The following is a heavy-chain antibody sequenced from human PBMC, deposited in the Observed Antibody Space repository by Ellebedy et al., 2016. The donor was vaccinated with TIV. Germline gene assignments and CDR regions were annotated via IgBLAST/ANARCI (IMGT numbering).Heavy chain of an antibody. CDR3: ARGGRQESQEGPTTSYFDY. Sequence: GGSLRLXCKSSGYTFSSYWIGWVRQMPGKGLEWMGIIYPGDSDTRYSPSFQGQVTISVDKSISTAYLQWRSLRDSDTAIYYCARGGRQESQEGPTTSYFDYWGQGTLVTVSS. D-gene: IGHD1-26*01. V-gene: IGHV5-51*01. CDR2: IYPGDSDT. CDR1: GYTFSSYW. J-gene: IGHJ4*02.